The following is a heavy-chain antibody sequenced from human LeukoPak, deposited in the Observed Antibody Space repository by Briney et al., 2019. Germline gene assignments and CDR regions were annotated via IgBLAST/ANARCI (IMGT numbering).Heavy chain of an antibody. CDR3: ARISYYGKYYYHYHGKDG. J-gene: IGHJ6*01. CDR2: IYYSGST. D-gene: IGHD3-10*01. CDR1: GGSISSYY. V-gene: IGHV4-59*01. Sequence: SETLSLTCTVSGGSISSYYWSWIRQPPGKGLEWIGYIYYSGSTNYNPSLKSRVTISVDTSKNQFSLKLSSVTAADTAVYYCARISYYGKYYYHYHGKDGLGQGTTVTVSS.